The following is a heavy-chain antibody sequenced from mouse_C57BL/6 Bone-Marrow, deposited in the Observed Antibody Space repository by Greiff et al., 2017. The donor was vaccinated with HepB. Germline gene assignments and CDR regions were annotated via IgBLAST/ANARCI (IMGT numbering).Heavy chain of an antibody. CDR2: IYPGDGDT. J-gene: IGHJ3*01. D-gene: IGHD2-4*01. Sequence: QVQLQQPGPELVKPGASVKISCKASGYAFSSSWMNWVKQRPGKGLEWIGRIYPGDGDTNYNGKFKGKATLTADKSSSTAYMQLSSLTSEDSAVYFCAREGLRGFAYWGQGTLVTVSA. CDR1: GYAFSSSW. V-gene: IGHV1-82*01. CDR3: AREGLRGFAY.